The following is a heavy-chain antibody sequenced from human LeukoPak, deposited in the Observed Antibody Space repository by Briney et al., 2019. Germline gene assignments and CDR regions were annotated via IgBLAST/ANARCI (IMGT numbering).Heavy chain of an antibody. CDR1: GFTFSSHG. V-gene: IGHV3-48*02. CDR3: ARDRGYSNYYDY. J-gene: IGHJ4*02. D-gene: IGHD5-12*01. CDR2: ISKTSNTR. Sequence: PGGSLRLSCVASGFTFSSHGMNWVRQTPGKGLEWVSYISKTSNTRDYADSVKGRFTISRDNDKNSLSLQMNSLRDEDTAVYYCARDRGYSNYYDYWGQGTLVTVSS.